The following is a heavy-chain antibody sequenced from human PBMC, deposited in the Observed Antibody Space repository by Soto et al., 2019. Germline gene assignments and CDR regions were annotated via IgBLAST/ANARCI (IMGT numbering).Heavy chain of an antibody. CDR2: ISTYNGNT. V-gene: IGHV1-18*01. CDR3: ARRLYGDYDY. Sequence: QAQLVHSGAEVKKPGASVKVSCKASGYSFTTSGITWVRQAPGQGLEWMGWISTYNGNTNYAQKFQDRVTLTTDTSTSTAYMELRSLRSDDTAVYYCARRLYGDYDYWGQGTLVTVSS. CDR1: GYSFTTSG. J-gene: IGHJ4*02. D-gene: IGHD4-17*01.